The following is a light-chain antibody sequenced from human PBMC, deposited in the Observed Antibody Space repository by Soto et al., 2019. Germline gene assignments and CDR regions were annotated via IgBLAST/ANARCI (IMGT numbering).Light chain of an antibody. Sequence: EIVLTQSPATLSLSPGERATLSCRASPSVTNFLAWYQQKPGQAPRLLIYGAFNRASGIPARFSGSGSETDFTLAISSLEPDDSAIYYCQQRNILPPITSDQRTRLEI. CDR2: GAF. J-gene: IGKJ5*01. CDR1: PSVTNF. V-gene: IGKV3-11*01. CDR3: QQRNILPPIT.